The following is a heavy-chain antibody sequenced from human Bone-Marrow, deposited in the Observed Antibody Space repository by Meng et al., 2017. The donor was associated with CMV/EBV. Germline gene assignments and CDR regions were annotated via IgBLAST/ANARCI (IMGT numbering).Heavy chain of an antibody. J-gene: IGHJ4*02. D-gene: IGHD6-13*01. V-gene: IGHV3-13*03. CDR2: IGTAGDT. CDR1: GFTFSSYD. Sequence: GESLKISCAACGFTFSSYDMHWVRQATGKGLEWVSAIGTAGDTYYPGSVKGQFTISRENAKNSLYLQMNSLRAGDTAVYYCARGLAAPGYWGQGTLVTVSS. CDR3: ARGLAAPGY.